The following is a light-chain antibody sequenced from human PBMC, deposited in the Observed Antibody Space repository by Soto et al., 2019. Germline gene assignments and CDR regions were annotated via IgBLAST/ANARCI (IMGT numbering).Light chain of an antibody. CDR3: QHYNSYSEA. CDR1: QTISSW. Sequence: DIQMTQSPSTLSGSVGDRVTITCRASQTISSWLAWYQQKPGKAPKLLIYKASTLKSGVPSSFSGSGSWTEFTLTIRSLQPDDFATYYCQHYNSYSEAFGQGTRWISN. CDR2: KAS. J-gene: IGKJ1*01. V-gene: IGKV1-5*03.